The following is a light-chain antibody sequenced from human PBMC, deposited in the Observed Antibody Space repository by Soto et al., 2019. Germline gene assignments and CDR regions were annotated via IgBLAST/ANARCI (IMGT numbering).Light chain of an antibody. J-gene: IGKJ5*01. Sequence: EIVMTLSPATLSVSPGESATLSCRASQSVSNNLAWYQQKPGQTPRLLIYGVSTRATGIPPRFSGGGFGTQFTLTINNLEPDDFAVYYCQQRGETFGPGTRLEIK. V-gene: IGKV3D-15*01. CDR1: QSVSNN. CDR2: GVS. CDR3: QQRGET.